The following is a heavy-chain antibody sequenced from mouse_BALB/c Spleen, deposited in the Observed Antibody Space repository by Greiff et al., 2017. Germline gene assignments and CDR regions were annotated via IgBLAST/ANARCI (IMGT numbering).Heavy chain of an antibody. D-gene: IGHD2-1*01. V-gene: IGHV1-77*01. CDR2: IYPGSGNT. Sequence: VQLQESGAELARPGASVKLSCKASGYTFTDYYINWVKQRTGQGLEWIGEIYPGSGNTYYNEKFKGKATLTADKSSSTAYMQLSSLTSEDSAVYFCARDYGNYNAMDYWGQGTSVTVSS. J-gene: IGHJ4*01. CDR3: ARDYGNYNAMDY. CDR1: GYTFTDYY.